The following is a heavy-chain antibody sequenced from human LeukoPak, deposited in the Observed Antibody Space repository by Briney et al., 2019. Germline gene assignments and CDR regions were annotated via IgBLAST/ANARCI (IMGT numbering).Heavy chain of an antibody. Sequence: GGSLRLSCAASGFTFSSYSMNWVRQAPGKGLEWVSSISSSSSYIYYADSVKGRFTISRDNAKNPLYLQMNSLRAEDTAVYYCARDSGGGDPDYWGQGTLVTVSS. CDR3: ARDSGGGDPDY. D-gene: IGHD2-21*02. V-gene: IGHV3-21*01. CDR2: ISSSSSYI. CDR1: GFTFSSYS. J-gene: IGHJ4*02.